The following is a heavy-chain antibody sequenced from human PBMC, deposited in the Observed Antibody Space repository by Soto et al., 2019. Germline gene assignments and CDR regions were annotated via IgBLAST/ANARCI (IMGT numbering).Heavy chain of an antibody. V-gene: IGHV3-33*01. CDR3: ASQYSSSPRVVGY. CDR1: GFTFSSYG. D-gene: IGHD6-6*01. Sequence: PGGSLRLSCAASGFTFSSYGMHWVRQAPGKGLEWVAVIWYDGSNKYYADSVKGRFTISRDNSKNTLYLQMNSLRAEDTAVYYCASQYSSSPRVVGYWGQGTLVTVSS. J-gene: IGHJ4*02. CDR2: IWYDGSNK.